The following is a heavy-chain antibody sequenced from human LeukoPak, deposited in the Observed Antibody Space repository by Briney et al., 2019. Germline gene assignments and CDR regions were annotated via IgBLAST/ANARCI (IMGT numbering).Heavy chain of an antibody. Sequence: SETLSLTCTVSGGPISSGDYYWSWIRQPPGKGLEWIGYIYYSGSTYYNPSLKSRVTISVDTSKNQFSLKLSSVTAADTAVYYCARVSAAGTNYTPWFVHSDQKYYYYGMDVWGQGTTVTVSS. V-gene: IGHV4-30-4*01. CDR1: GGPISSGDYY. J-gene: IGHJ6*02. D-gene: IGHD6-13*01. CDR2: IYYSGST. CDR3: ARVSAAGTNYTPWFVHSDQKYYYYGMDV.